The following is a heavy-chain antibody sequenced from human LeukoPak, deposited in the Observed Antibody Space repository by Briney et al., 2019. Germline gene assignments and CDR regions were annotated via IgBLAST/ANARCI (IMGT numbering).Heavy chain of an antibody. J-gene: IGHJ3*01. V-gene: IGHV1-46*01. CDR2: INPSGGST. D-gene: IGHD5-18*01. CDR3: ATPPEDTAMAHDAFDV. CDR1: GYTFTSYY. Sequence: ASVKVSCKASGYTFTSYYMHWVRQAPGQGLEWMGIINPSGGSTSYAQKFQGRVTMTRDTSTSTVYMELSSLRSEDTAVYFCATPPEDTAMAHDAFDVWGQGTMVTVSS.